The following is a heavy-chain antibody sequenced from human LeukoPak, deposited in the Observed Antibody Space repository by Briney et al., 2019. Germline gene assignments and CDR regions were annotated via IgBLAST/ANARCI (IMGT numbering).Heavy chain of an antibody. CDR2: IRNTGSA. D-gene: IGHD1/OR15-1a*01. CDR3: ARQRVNKWNNLWSFDY. CDR1: GGSISPFQ. J-gene: IGHJ4*02. Sequence: PSETLSPTCTVSGGSISPFQWSWIRQSAGKRLEWIGLIRNTGSADYNPSLKSRVTLSIDTSKSQISLRLTSVTAADTAVYYCARQRVNKWNNLWSFDYWGQGTLVTVSS. V-gene: IGHV4-4*07.